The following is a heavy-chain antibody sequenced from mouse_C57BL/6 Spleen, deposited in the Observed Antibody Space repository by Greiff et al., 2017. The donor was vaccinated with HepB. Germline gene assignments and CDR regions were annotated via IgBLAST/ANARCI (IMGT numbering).Heavy chain of an antibody. V-gene: IGHV6-3*01. CDR1: GFTFSNYW. Sequence: EVMLVESGGGLVQPGGSMKLSCVASGFTFSNYWMNWVRQSPEKGLEWVAQIRLKSDNYATHYAESVKGRFTISRDDSKSSVYLQMNNLRAEDTGIYYCTATTAYFDVWGTGTTVTVSS. CDR3: TATTAYFDV. J-gene: IGHJ1*03. D-gene: IGHD1-2*01. CDR2: IRLKSDNYAT.